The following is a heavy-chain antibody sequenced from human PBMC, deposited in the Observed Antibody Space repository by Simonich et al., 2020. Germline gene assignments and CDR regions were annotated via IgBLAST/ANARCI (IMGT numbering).Heavy chain of an antibody. CDR2: IYYSGIT. J-gene: IGHJ4*02. V-gene: IGHV4-59*01. CDR1: GGPISSYY. CDR3: ARGGLYFDY. Sequence: QVQLQESGPGLVKPSETLSLTCTVSGGPISSYYWSRNRPPPGKGLEWIGYIYYSGITTYNPSLKSRVTISVDTSKNQFSLKLSSVTAADTAVYYCARGGLYFDYWGQGTLVTVSS. D-gene: IGHD2-15*01.